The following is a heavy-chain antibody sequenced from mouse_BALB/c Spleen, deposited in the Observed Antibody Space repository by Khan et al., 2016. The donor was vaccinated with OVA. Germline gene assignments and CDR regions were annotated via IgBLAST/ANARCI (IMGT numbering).Heavy chain of an antibody. D-gene: IGHD1-1*01. Sequence: QVQLQQSGTELVRPGVSVKISCKGSGYTFTEYAMNWVKESHEKSLEWIGVISTYYGDARYNQKFKGKATLTVDKSSSTAYMELARLTSEDSAIYYCAGDGSSSLLAYWGQGTLVTVSA. J-gene: IGHJ3*01. CDR3: AGDGSSSLLAY. V-gene: IGHV1S137*01. CDR1: GYTFTEYA. CDR2: ISTYYGDA.